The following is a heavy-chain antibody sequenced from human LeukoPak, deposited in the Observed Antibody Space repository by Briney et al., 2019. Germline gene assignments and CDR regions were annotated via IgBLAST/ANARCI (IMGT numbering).Heavy chain of an antibody. J-gene: IGHJ4*02. D-gene: IGHD4-17*01. V-gene: IGHV1-69*04. Sequence: SVKVSCKASGGTFSSYAISWVRQAPGQGLEWMGRIIPILGIANYAQKFQGRVTITADKSTSTAYMELSSLRSEDTAVYYCARDRHHGDYDYWGQGTLVTVSS. CDR1: GGTFSSYA. CDR2: IIPILGIA. CDR3: ARDRHHGDYDY.